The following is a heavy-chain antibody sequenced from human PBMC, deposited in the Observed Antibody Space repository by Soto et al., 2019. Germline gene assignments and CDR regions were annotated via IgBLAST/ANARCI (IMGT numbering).Heavy chain of an antibody. CDR2: IYHSGST. D-gene: IGHD2-2*01. J-gene: IGHJ6*02. Sequence: QVQLQESGPGLEKPTGTLSLTSAVSGGSINSSNWWSWVRQPPGKWLEWIGEIYHSGSTNYNPSLKSRVTISVDKSKNQFSLKLSSVTAADTAVYYCARVVGGYYYGMDVWGQGTTVTVSS. V-gene: IGHV4-4*02. CDR1: GGSINSSNW. CDR3: ARVVGGYYYGMDV.